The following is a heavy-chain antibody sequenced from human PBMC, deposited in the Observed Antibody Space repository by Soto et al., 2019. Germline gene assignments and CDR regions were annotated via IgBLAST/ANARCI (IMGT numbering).Heavy chain of an antibody. V-gene: IGHV1-8*01. Sequence: ASVKVSCKASGYTFTSYDINWVRQATGQGLEWMGWMNPNSGNTGYAQKFQGRVTMTRNTSISTAYMELSSLRSEDTAVYYCARGCPLEWLLCPLYYYGMDVWGQGTTVTVSS. D-gene: IGHD3-3*01. CDR3: ARGCPLEWLLCPLYYYGMDV. J-gene: IGHJ6*02. CDR2: MNPNSGNT. CDR1: GYTFTSYD.